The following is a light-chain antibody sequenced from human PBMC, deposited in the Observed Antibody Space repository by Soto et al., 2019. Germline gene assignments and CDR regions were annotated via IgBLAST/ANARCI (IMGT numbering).Light chain of an antibody. CDR3: SSFTSSSTSV. CDR2: EVS. Sequence: QSALTQPPSVSGSPGQSVAISCSGTSSDVGSYNRVSWYQQPPGTAPKLMLYEVSNRPSGVPDRFSGSKSGNTASLTISGLQAEDEADYYCSSFTSSSTSVSGTWTKLTVL. J-gene: IGLJ1*01. CDR1: SSDVGSYNR. V-gene: IGLV2-18*02.